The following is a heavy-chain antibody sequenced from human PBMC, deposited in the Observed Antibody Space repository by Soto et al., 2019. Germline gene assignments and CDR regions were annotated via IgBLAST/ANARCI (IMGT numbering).Heavy chain of an antibody. Sequence: QVQLVQSGAEVKKPGSSVKVSCKASGDTFNKFGISWVRQAPGQGLEWMGGIIPMYGAANSAQKFRDRVSITADESTSTAYMELSSLRSEDTDVYFCARCMRALSKDDVFDVWGNGTVVTVPS. V-gene: IGHV1-69*01. J-gene: IGHJ3*01. CDR1: GDTFNKFG. CDR2: IIPMYGAA. D-gene: IGHD4-4*01. CDR3: ARCMRALSKDDVFDV.